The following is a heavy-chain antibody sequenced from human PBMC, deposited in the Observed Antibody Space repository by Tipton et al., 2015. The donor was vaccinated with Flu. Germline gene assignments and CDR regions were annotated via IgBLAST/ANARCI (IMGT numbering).Heavy chain of an antibody. J-gene: IGHJ4*02. V-gene: IGHV4-39*07. CDR1: GDSISSNTYY. CDR2: TYYTGRT. CDR3: ARSPGYYFDY. Sequence: TLSLTCTVSGDSISSNTYYWGWIRQPPGKGLEWIGTTYYTGRTYYNPSLKSRLTISIDTSKNQFSLKLNSVTAADTAVYYCARSPGYYFDYWGQGTLVTVSS.